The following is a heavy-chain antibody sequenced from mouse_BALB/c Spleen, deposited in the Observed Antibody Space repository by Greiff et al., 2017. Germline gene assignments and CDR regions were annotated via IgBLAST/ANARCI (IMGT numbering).Heavy chain of an antibody. CDR1: GYTFTSYT. V-gene: IGHV1-4*02. Sequence: QVQLKQSAAELARPGASVKMSCKASGYTFTSYTMHWVKQRPGQGLEWIGYINPSSGYTEYNQKFKDKTTLTADKSSSTAYMQLSSLTSEDSAVYYCAREEGYDYDGWFAYWGQGTLVTVSA. J-gene: IGHJ3*01. D-gene: IGHD2-4*01. CDR2: INPSSGYT. CDR3: AREEGYDYDGWFAY.